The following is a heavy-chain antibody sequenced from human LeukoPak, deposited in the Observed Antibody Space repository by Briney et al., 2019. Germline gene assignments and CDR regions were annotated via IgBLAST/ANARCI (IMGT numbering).Heavy chain of an antibody. CDR1: GGSISSFY. V-gene: IGHV4-4*07. Sequence: MPSETLSLTCTVSGGSISSFYWSWIRQPAGKGLEWIGRIYTSGSTNYNPSLKSRVTMSVDTSKNLFSLKLSSVTAADTAVYYCASEYYYDTSGYYSLAYRGQGALVTVSS. CDR3: ASEYYYDTSGYYSLAY. J-gene: IGHJ4*02. D-gene: IGHD3-22*01. CDR2: IYTSGST.